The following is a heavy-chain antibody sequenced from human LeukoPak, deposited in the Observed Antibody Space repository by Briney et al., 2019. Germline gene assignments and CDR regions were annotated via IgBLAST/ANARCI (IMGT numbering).Heavy chain of an antibody. V-gene: IGHV1-46*01. CDR2: INPNGGGT. CDR1: GYTFTNHY. Sequence: GTSVKVSCKASGYTFTNHYIHWVRQAPGQGLEWMGIINPNGGGTSYAQQLQDRVTMTRDTSTSAVYMELSSLGSEDTAVYYCARGSIAGRRENWFDPWGQGTLVTVSS. J-gene: IGHJ5*02. CDR3: ARGSIAGRRENWFDP. D-gene: IGHD6-6*01.